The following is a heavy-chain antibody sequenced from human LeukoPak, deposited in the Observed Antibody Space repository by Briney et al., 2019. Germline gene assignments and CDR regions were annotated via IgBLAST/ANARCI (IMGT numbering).Heavy chain of an antibody. Sequence: GASVKVSCKASGYSSSTYTMHWVRQAPGQRLEWMGWINAGNGNTKYSQNFQGRVTITRDTSANTAYMEMSSLRSEDTAVYYCAREIDRDDYNRFFDYWGQGTLVSVSS. V-gene: IGHV1-3*01. D-gene: IGHD5-24*01. J-gene: IGHJ4*02. CDR3: AREIDRDDYNRFFDY. CDR1: GYSSSTYT. CDR2: INAGNGNT.